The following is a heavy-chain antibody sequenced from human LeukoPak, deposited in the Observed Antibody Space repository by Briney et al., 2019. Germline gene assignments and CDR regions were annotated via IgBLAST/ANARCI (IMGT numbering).Heavy chain of an antibody. CDR3: AKDPSSGYYLRPFDP. V-gene: IGHV1-2*02. CDR1: GYTFTGYY. CDR2: INPNSGGT. D-gene: IGHD3-22*01. J-gene: IGHJ5*02. Sequence: ASVKVSCKASGYTFTGYYMHWVRQAPGQGLEWMGWINPNSGGTNYAQKFQGRVTMTRDTSISTAYMELSRLRSDDTAVYYCAKDPSSGYYLRPFDPWGQGTLVTVSS.